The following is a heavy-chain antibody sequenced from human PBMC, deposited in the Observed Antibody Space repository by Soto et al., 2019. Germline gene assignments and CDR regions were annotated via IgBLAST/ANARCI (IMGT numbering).Heavy chain of an antibody. V-gene: IGHV1-46*01. Sequence: ASVKVSCKASGYTFTSYYMHWVRQAPGQGLEWMGIINPSGGSTSYAQKFQGRVTMTRDTSTNTVYMELSSLRSEDTAVYYCARDGPGNCISTSCYAEIYYYYGMDVGGQGTTSPSP. CDR3: ARDGPGNCISTSCYAEIYYYYGMDV. D-gene: IGHD2-2*03. J-gene: IGHJ6*02. CDR1: GYTFTSYY. CDR2: INPSGGST.